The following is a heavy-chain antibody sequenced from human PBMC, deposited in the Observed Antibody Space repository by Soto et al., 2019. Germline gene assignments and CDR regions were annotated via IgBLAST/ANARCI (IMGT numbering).Heavy chain of an antibody. CDR1: GGSISSSSYY. D-gene: IGHD2-8*01. CDR2: IYYSGST. CDR3: ARHSWKVLMVYH. Sequence: PSETLSLTCTVSGGSISSSSYYWGWIRQPPGKGLEWIGSIYYSGSTYYNPSLKSRVTISVDTSKNQFSLKLSSVTAADTAVYYCARHSWKVLMVYHWGQGPMVTVSS. J-gene: IGHJ4*02. V-gene: IGHV4-39*01.